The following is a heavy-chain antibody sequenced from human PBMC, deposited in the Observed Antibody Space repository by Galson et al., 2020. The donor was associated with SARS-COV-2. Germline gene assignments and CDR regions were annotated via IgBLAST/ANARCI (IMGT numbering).Heavy chain of an antibody. CDR2: IRGDGSDT. CDR3: AQEQRAINYPLAFDI. D-gene: IGHD3-10*01. CDR1: GFTFNSYG. V-gene: IGHV3-30*02. Sequence: AGSLRLSCAASGFTFNSYGMQWVRQAPANGPPWVGLIRGDGSDTYYADSVKGRITIRRDNSKNMLNLQMNSLRVEDTAVYYCAQEQRAINYPLAFDIWGQGTLVTVSS. J-gene: IGHJ3*02.